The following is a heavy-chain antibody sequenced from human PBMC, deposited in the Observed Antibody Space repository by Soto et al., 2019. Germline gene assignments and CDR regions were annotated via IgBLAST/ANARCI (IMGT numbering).Heavy chain of an antibody. CDR2: IYSGGST. CDR1: GFTVSSNY. V-gene: IGHV3-66*01. D-gene: IGHD6-13*01. J-gene: IGHJ3*02. CDR3: ARVPPSSWYAFDI. Sequence: GGSLRLSCAASGFTVSSNYMSWVRQAPGKGLEWVSVIYSGGSTYYADSVKGRFTISRDNSKNTLYLQMNRLRAEDTAVYYCARVPPSSWYAFDIWGQGTMVTVSS.